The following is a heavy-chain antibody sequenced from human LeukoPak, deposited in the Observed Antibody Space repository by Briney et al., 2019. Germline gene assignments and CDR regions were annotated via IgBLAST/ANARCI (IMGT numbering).Heavy chain of an antibody. CDR1: EFIFSGYW. CDR3: ARDGFVGAADY. CDR2: IKQDGSEK. V-gene: IGHV3-7*01. D-gene: IGHD6-13*01. Sequence: GGSLRLSCAASEFIFSGYWMNWVRQAPGKGLEWVANIKQDGSEKQYVDSVRGRSTISRDNAKNSLYLQMNSLRVEDTAVYYCARDGFVGAADYWGQGTLVTVSS. J-gene: IGHJ4*02.